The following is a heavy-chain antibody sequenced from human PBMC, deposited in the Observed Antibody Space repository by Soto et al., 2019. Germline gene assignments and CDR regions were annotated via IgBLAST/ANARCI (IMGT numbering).Heavy chain of an antibody. D-gene: IGHD5-18*01. V-gene: IGHV3-48*01. CDR3: ASQPGRIQLWNNKYET. Sequence: EVQLVESGGDLVQPGGSLRLSCVASGFTFSSYSMNWVRQAPGKRPEWVSYISSSSVIYYADSVKGRFTISRDNAKNSLYLQMNRLRVEDTAVYYCASQPGRIQLWNNKYETWGLGTLVTVSS. J-gene: IGHJ5*02. CDR1: GFTFSSYS. CDR2: ISSSSVI.